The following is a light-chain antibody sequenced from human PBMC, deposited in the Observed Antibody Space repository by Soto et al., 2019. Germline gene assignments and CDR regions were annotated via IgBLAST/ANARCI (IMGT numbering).Light chain of an antibody. V-gene: IGLV2-14*01. CDR2: EVS. Sequence: QSVLTQPASVSGSPGQSITISCTGTSSDVGTYKYVSWYQQHPGKAPKLMIYEVSNRPSGVSNRFSGSKSGNTASLAISGLQSEDEADYYCAAWDDSLDGALFGGGTKLTVL. J-gene: IGLJ2*01. CDR1: SSDVGTYKY. CDR3: AAWDDSLDGAL.